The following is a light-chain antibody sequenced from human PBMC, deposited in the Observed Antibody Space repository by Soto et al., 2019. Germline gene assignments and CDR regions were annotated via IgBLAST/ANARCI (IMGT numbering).Light chain of an antibody. Sequence: QSVLTQPPSASGTPGQRVTISCSGSSSNIGNNDVYWCQQFPGTAPKLVVYKNNQRPSGVPDRFSGSKSGTSASLAISGLRSEDEADYYCAAWDDSLGEVFGTGTKLTVL. CDR1: SSNIGNND. J-gene: IGLJ1*01. V-gene: IGLV1-47*01. CDR3: AAWDDSLGEV. CDR2: KNN.